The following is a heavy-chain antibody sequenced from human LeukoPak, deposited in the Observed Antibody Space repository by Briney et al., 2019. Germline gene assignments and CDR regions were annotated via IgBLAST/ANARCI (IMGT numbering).Heavy chain of an antibody. V-gene: IGHV3-30*04. J-gene: IGHJ4*02. CDR3: ARGGGSYHFDY. CDR2: ISYDGSNK. D-gene: IGHD1-26*01. Sequence: GGSLRLSCAASGFTFSDYAMHWVRQAPGKGLEWVAVISYDGSNKYYADSVKGRFTISRDNSKNTLYLQMNSLRAEDTAVYYCARGGGSYHFDYWGQGTLVTVSS. CDR1: GFTFSDYA.